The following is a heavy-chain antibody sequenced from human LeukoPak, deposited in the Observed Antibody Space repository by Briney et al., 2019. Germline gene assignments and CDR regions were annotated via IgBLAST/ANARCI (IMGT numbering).Heavy chain of an antibody. V-gene: IGHV1-69*05. CDR3: ARIGYCNGTDCHDAFDI. D-gene: IGHD2-15*01. CDR2: IMPVFRTA. Sequence: SVKVSCKASGGTFKNFAISWVRQAPGQGLEWMGGIMPVFRTADYAQGFQGRLTITTDESTSTAYMELSSLRSDDTAVYFCARIGYCNGTDCHDAFDIWGQGTMVTVSS. CDR1: GGTFKNFA. J-gene: IGHJ3*02.